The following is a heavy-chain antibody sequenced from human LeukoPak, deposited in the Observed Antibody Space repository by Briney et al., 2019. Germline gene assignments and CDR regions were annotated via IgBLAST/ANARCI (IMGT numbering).Heavy chain of an antibody. CDR2: IIPIFGTA. CDR1: GGNFSSYA. Sequence: GASVKVSCKSSGGNFSSYAISWVRQAPGQGLEWMGGIIPIFGTANYAQKFQGRVTITADKSTSTAYMELSSLRSEDTAVYYCASGTATVVTPYYFDYWGQGTLVTVSS. D-gene: IGHD4-23*01. CDR3: ASGTATVVTPYYFDY. V-gene: IGHV1-69*06. J-gene: IGHJ4*02.